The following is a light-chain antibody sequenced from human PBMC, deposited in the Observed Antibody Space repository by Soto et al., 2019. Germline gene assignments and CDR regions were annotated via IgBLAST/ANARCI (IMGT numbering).Light chain of an antibody. CDR1: SSDVGAFNL. CDR2: EVS. V-gene: IGLV2-23*02. J-gene: IGLJ1*01. Sequence: QSVLTQPASVSGSPGQSITISCTGTSSDVGAFNLVSWYQQHPGKAPKLLIFEVSKRPSGVSIRFSGSKSGNTASLTISGLQAEDGADYYCPSYSGASASSASYVFATGTKVTVL. CDR3: PSYSGASASSASYV.